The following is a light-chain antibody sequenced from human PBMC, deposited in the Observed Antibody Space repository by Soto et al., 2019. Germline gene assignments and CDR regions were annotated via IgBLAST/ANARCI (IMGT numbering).Light chain of an antibody. J-gene: IGKJ1*01. Sequence: DIQMTQSPSTLSASVGDRVTITCRASQSISSWLAWYQQKPGKAPKLLIYKASSLESGVPSKFSGSGSWTEFTLTISSLQPDDFATYYSQQYNSYRRTFRQGTKVEIK. V-gene: IGKV1-5*03. CDR2: KAS. CDR1: QSISSW. CDR3: QQYNSYRRT.